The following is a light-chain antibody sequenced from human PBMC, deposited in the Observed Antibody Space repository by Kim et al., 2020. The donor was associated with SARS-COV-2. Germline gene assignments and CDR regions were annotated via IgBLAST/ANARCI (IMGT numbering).Light chain of an antibody. Sequence: QGDRLRNYSASRYQQKTGQAPVLVIYGKNNRPSLIPDRFSGSSSGNTASLTITGAQAEDEADYYCKSQDTGGEHLVFGGGPNNHLMFGGGTKLTVL. CDR2: GKN. CDR3: KSQDTGGEHLVFGGGPNNHLM. J-gene: IGLJ3*02. V-gene: IGLV3-19*01. CDR1: RLRNYS.